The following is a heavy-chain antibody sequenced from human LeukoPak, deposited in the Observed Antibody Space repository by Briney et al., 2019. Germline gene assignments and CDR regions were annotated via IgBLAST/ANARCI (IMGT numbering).Heavy chain of an antibody. D-gene: IGHD1-1*01. V-gene: IGHV3-23*01. Sequence: GGSLRLSCAASGFTFSNYAMSWVRQAPGKGLEWVSAISDDGGDTKYAESVMGRFTISRDNSRNRLYLQMNSLRVEDTAIYYCGRDWKLDYWGQGILVTVSS. CDR1: GFTFSNYA. CDR3: GRDWKLDY. J-gene: IGHJ4*02. CDR2: ISDDGGDT.